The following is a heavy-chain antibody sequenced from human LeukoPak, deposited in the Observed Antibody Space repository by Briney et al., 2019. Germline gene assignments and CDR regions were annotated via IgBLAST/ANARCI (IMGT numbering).Heavy chain of an antibody. CDR1: GFTVSSNY. CDR3: AKDDNYIRFLS. V-gene: IGHV3-23*01. Sequence: GGSLRLSCAASGFTVSSNYMSWVRQAPGKGLEWVSGISGSGGNTYYADSVKGRFTISRDNSKNTLYLQMNSLRAEDTAVYYCAKDDNYIRFLSWGQGTLVTVSS. CDR2: ISGSGGNT. J-gene: IGHJ5*02. D-gene: IGHD3-16*01.